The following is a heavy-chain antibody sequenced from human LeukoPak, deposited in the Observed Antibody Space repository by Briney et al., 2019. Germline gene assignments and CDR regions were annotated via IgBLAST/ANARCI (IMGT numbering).Heavy chain of an antibody. CDR2: ISAYNGNT. Sequence: ASVKVSCKASGYTFTSYGISWVRQAPGQGLEWMGWISAYNGNTNYAQKLQGRVTMTTDTSTSTAYMELRSLRSDDTAVYYCARDTIAVAARGYYYGMDVWGQGTTVTVSS. J-gene: IGHJ6*02. CDR1: GYTFTSYG. CDR3: ARDTIAVAARGYYYGMDV. V-gene: IGHV1-18*01. D-gene: IGHD6-19*01.